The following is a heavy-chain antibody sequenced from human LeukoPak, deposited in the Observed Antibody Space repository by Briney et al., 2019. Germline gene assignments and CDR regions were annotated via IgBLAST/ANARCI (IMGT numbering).Heavy chain of an antibody. V-gene: IGHV1-46*01. Sequence: ASVKVSCKASGYTFTSYYMHWVRQAPGQGLEWMGIINPSGGSTSYAQKFQGRVTMTRDTSTSTVYMELSSLRSEDTAVYYCARDLGVLWFGEKYYFDYWGQGTLVTVSS. J-gene: IGHJ4*02. CDR3: ARDLGVLWFGEKYYFDY. D-gene: IGHD3-10*01. CDR1: GYTFTSYY. CDR2: INPSGGST.